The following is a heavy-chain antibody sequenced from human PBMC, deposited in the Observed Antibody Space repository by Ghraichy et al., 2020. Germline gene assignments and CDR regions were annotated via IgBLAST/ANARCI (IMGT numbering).Heavy chain of an antibody. D-gene: IGHD3-22*01. J-gene: IGHJ5*02. Sequence: SETLSLTCAVYGGSFSCDYWSWIRLHPSHGIAWIGSINHSESTNYNPSLNSRVTISVDTSKNQFSLKLSSVTATDTAVYYCASGRCYYDSSGYYNWFDPWGQ. CDR2: INHSEST. CDR3: ASGRCYYDSSGYYNWFDP. CDR1: GGSFSCDY. V-gene: IGHV4-34*01.